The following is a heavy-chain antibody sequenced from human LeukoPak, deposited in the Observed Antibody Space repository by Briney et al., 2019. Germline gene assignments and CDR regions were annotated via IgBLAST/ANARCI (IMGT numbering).Heavy chain of an antibody. V-gene: IGHV3-48*01. J-gene: IGHJ4*02. CDR2: ISSSSGTI. CDR3: ASHDSCSS. CDR1: GFTFSSNS. D-gene: IGHD6-13*01. Sequence: GGSLRLSCAASGFTFSSNSMNWVRQAPVKGLEWVSYISSSSGTIYYADSVKGRFTISRDNAKNSLYLQMNSLRAEDTAVYYRASHDSCSSWGQGTLVTVSS.